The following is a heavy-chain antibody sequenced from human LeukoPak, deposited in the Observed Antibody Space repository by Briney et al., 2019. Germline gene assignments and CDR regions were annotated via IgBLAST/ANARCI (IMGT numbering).Heavy chain of an antibody. CDR3: ARVGYPGYCSGGSCDWYFDL. Sequence: GGSLRLSCAASGFTFSSYWMSWVRQAPGKGLEWVANIKQDGSEKYYVDSGKGLFTIARDNAKHSLYLQMNSLRAEDTAVYYCARVGYPGYCSGGSCDWYFDLWGRGTLVTVSS. D-gene: IGHD2-15*01. J-gene: IGHJ2*01. CDR1: GFTFSSYW. V-gene: IGHV3-7*01. CDR2: IKQDGSEK.